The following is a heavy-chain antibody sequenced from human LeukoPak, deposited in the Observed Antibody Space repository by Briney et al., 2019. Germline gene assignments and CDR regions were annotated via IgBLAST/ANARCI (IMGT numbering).Heavy chain of an antibody. J-gene: IGHJ3*02. CDR1: GYTFTGYY. Sequence: ASVKVSCKASGYTFTGYYMHWVRQAPGQGLEWMGWINPNSGGTNYAQNFQGRVTVTRDTSISTTYMELSRLRSDDTAVYYCAREGDTAMVSDAFDIWGQGTMVTVSS. CDR2: INPNSGGT. V-gene: IGHV1-2*02. D-gene: IGHD5-18*01. CDR3: AREGDTAMVSDAFDI.